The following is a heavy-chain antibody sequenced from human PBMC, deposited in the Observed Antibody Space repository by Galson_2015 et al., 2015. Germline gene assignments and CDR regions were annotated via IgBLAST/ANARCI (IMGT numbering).Heavy chain of an antibody. V-gene: IGHV2-5*02. Sequence: PALVKPTQTLTLTCTFSGFSLSTSGVGVGWIRQPPGKALEWLALIYWDDDKRYSPSLKSRLTITKDTSKNQVVLTMTNMDPVDTATYYCAHRDMKSNGDYYYYYYGMDVWGQGTTATASS. CDR2: IYWDDDK. CDR3: AHRDMKSNGDYYYYYYGMDV. CDR1: GFSLSTSGVG. J-gene: IGHJ6*02. D-gene: IGHD4-17*01.